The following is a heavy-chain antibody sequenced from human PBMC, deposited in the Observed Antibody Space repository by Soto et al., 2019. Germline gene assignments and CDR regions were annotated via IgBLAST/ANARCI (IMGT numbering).Heavy chain of an antibody. Sequence: QVQLVQSGAEVRQPASSVKVSCKTSGGTFSSYAISWVRQAPVQGLEWMGGIVPIVDTSTYAQKFQGRVTITADESASTVYMELSSLRSDGTAVYYCVRVVAIPGYPDNWGQGTLVTVSS. CDR2: IVPIVDTS. CDR1: GGTFSSYA. CDR3: VRVVAIPGYPDN. D-gene: IGHD5-12*01. J-gene: IGHJ4*02. V-gene: IGHV1-69*12.